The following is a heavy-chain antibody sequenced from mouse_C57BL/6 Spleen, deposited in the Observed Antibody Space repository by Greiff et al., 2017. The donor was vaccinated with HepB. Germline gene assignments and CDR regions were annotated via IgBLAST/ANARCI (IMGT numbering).Heavy chain of an antibody. CDR2: IYPGSGST. CDR1: GYTFTSYW. CDR3: ARGITVVPYFDY. J-gene: IGHJ2*01. Sequence: VQLQQPGAELVKPGASVKMSCKASGYTFTSYWITWVKQRPGQGLEWIGDIYPGSGSTNYNEKFKSKATLTVDTSSSTAYMQLSSLTSEDSAVYYCARGITVVPYFDYWGQGTTLTVSS. V-gene: IGHV1-55*01. D-gene: IGHD1-1*01.